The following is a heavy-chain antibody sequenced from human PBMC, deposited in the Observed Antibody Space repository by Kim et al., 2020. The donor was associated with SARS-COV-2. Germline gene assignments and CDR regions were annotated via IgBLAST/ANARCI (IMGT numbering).Heavy chain of an antibody. CDR3: TRGVIAYYYGMDV. V-gene: IGHV3-73*01. J-gene: IGHJ6*02. CDR2: IRSKANSYAT. CDR1: GFTFSGSA. Sequence: GGSLRRSCAASGFTFSGSAMHWVRQASGKGLEWVGRIRSKANSYATAYAASVKGRFIISRDDSKNTAYLQMNSLKTEDTAVYYCTRGVIAYYYGMDVWGQGTTVTVSS. D-gene: IGHD3-16*02.